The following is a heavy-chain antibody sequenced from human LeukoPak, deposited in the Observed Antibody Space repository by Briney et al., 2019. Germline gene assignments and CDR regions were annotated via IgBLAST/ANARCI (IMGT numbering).Heavy chain of an antibody. Sequence: PGRSLRLSCAASGFTFDDYAMHWVRHAPGKGLEWVSGISWNSGSIGYADSVRGRFTISRDNSKNTLYLQMNSLRAEDTAVYYCAKDEAAAGVDFDYWGQGTLVTVYS. D-gene: IGHD6-13*01. CDR1: GFTFDDYA. CDR2: ISWNSGSI. V-gene: IGHV3-9*01. CDR3: AKDEAAAGVDFDY. J-gene: IGHJ4*02.